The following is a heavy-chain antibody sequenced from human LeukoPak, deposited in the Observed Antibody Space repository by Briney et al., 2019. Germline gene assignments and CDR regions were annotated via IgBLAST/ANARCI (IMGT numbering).Heavy chain of an antibody. V-gene: IGHV3-74*01. CDR2: INSDGSST. CDR1: GFPFNAYW. CDR3: VRDRYYFYGLDV. Sequence: GGSLRLSCAASGFPFNAYWMHWVRQAPGKGLVWVSRINSDGSSTTYADSVKGRFTISRDNAKNTLYLQMNSLRAEDTAVYYCVRDRYYFYGLDVWGQGTTVTVSS. J-gene: IGHJ6*02.